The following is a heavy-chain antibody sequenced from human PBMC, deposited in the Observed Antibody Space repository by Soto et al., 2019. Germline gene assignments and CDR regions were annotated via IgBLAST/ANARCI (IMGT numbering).Heavy chain of an antibody. D-gene: IGHD5-12*01. CDR1: GGSISSGGYS. V-gene: IGHV4-30-2*01. CDR2: SYHSGST. J-gene: IGHJ4*02. Sequence: QLQLQESGSGLVKPSQTLSLTCAVSGGSISSGGYSWSWIRQPPGKGLEWIGYSYHSGSTYYNPSTXIXLXTXXDRSKSQFSLKLSSVTAADTAVYYCAAGGGLPRYSWGQGTLVTVSS. CDR3: AAGGGLPRYS.